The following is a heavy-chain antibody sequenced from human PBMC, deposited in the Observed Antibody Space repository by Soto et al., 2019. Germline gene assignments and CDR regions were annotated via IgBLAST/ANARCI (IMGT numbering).Heavy chain of an antibody. J-gene: IGHJ4*01. Sequence: PGGSLRLSCAASGVSFCDYDVAGIRQAPGQGLEWVSYISSRSGTIFYADSVKGRFTLSRDNSKNSMYLQMNSLRAEDTAVYYCAREVDRALVGSPHYFDYWGQGTLVTVSS. CDR3: AREVDRALVGSPHYFDY. V-gene: IGHV3-11*01. D-gene: IGHD5-18*01. CDR1: GVSFCDYD. CDR2: ISSRSGTI.